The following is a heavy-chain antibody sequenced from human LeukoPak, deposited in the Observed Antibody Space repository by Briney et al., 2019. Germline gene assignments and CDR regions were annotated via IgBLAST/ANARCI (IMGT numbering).Heavy chain of an antibody. CDR3: ANDRGDSSGYYGEYFQH. CDR1: GGTFSSYA. V-gene: IGHV1-69*13. J-gene: IGHJ1*01. Sequence: SVKVSCKASGGTFSSYAISWVRQAPGQGLEWMGGIIPIFGTANYAQKFQGRVTITADESTSTAYMELSSLRSEDTAVYYCANDRGDSSGYYGEYFQHWGQGTLVTVSS. D-gene: IGHD3-22*01. CDR2: IIPIFGTA.